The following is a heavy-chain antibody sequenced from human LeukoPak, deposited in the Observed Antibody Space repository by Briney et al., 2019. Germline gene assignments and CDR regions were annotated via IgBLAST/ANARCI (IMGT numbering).Heavy chain of an antibody. J-gene: IGHJ4*02. D-gene: IGHD6-19*01. Sequence: PGGSLRLSCAASGFTVSSNYMSWVRQAPGKGLEWVSVIYSGGSTYYADSVKGRFTISRDNSKNTLYLQMNSLRAEDTAVYYCARDKIVSYSSGWHYDYWGQGTLVTVSS. CDR1: GFTVSSNY. V-gene: IGHV3-66*01. CDR3: ARDKIVSYSSGWHYDY. CDR2: IYSGGST.